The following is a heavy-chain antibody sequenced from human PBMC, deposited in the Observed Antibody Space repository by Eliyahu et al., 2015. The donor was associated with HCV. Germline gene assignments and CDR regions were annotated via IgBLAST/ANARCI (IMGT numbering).Heavy chain of an antibody. Sequence: QAPGEGLEWVALISYDENNEYYLDSVKGRFTISRDNLKNMVYLQMNSLRAEDTAIYYCARGYTGSCIDKWGQGTLVTVSS. J-gene: IGHJ4*02. V-gene: IGHV3-30*03. CDR2: ISYDENNE. D-gene: IGHD1-26*01. CDR3: ARGYTGSCIDK.